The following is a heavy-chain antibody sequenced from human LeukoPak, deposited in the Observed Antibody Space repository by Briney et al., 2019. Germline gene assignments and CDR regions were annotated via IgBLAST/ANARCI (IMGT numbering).Heavy chain of an antibody. V-gene: IGHV4-34*01. CDR1: GGSFSGYY. J-gene: IGHJ4*02. D-gene: IGHD5-12*01. CDR3: ARGRATFDY. Sequence: SETLSLTCAVYGGSFSGYYWSWIRQPPGKGLEWIGEINHSGSTNYNPSLKSRVTISVDTSKNQFSLKLSSVTAADTAVYYCARGRATFDYWGQGTLVTVSS. CDR2: INHSGST.